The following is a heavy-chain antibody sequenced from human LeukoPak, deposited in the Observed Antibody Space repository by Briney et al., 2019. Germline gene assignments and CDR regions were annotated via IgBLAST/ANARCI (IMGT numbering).Heavy chain of an antibody. J-gene: IGHJ4*02. CDR3: ARGGSYGYEYYFDY. D-gene: IGHD5-18*01. CDR2: IYTSGST. Sequence: PSETLSLTCTVSGGSISSYYWSWIRQPAGKGLEWIGRIYTSGSTNYNPSLKSRVTMSVDTSKNQFSLKLSSVTAADTAVYYCARGGSYGYEYYFDYWGQGTLVTVSS. V-gene: IGHV4-4*07. CDR1: GGSISSYY.